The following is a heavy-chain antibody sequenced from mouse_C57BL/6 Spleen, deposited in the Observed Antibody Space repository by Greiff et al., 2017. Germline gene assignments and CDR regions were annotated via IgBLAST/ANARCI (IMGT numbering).Heavy chain of an antibody. Sequence: EVKLMESGGGLVQPGGSMKLSCAASGFTFSDAWMDWVRQSPEKGLEWVAEIRNKANNHATYYAESVKGRFTISRDDSKSSVYLQMNGLRSEDTGIYYCTRNGYGHYYAKDYWGQGTSVTVSS. CDR1: GFTFSDAW. V-gene: IGHV6-6*01. CDR3: TRNGYGHYYAKDY. J-gene: IGHJ4*01. D-gene: IGHD2-2*01. CDR2: IRNKANNHAT.